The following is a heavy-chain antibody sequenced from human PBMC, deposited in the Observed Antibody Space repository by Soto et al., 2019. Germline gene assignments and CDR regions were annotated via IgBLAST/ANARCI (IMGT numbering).Heavy chain of an antibody. J-gene: IGHJ4*02. CDR1: GGSISSNY. V-gene: IGHV4-59*01. CDR3: ARYRREAVAGYTLDN. Sequence: PSETLSLTCTVSGGSISSNYWTWIRQPPGKGLEWIGYVYNSGSTNYNPSLKSRVTISEDTSKSQFSLKVNSMTAADTAVYYCARYRREAVAGYTLDNWDQGILVTVSS. CDR2: VYNSGST. D-gene: IGHD6-13*01.